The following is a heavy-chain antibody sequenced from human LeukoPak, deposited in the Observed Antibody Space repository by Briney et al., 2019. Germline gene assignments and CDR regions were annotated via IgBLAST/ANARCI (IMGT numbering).Heavy chain of an antibody. CDR2: INSDGSST. V-gene: IGHV3-74*01. D-gene: IGHD3-22*01. J-gene: IGHJ5*02. Sequence: GGSLRLSCAASRFTFSSYWMHWVRQAPGKGLVWVSRINSDGSSTSYADSVKGRFTISRDNAKNTLYLQMNSLRAEDTAVYYCARELLYYDSSGYYRVNWFDPWGQGTLVTVSS. CDR1: RFTFSSYW. CDR3: ARELLYYDSSGYYRVNWFDP.